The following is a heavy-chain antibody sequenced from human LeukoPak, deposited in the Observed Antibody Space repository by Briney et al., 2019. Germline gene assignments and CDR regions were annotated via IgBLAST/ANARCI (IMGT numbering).Heavy chain of an antibody. Sequence: GGSLRLSCAASGFSFSDYAMSWVRQAPGMGLEWVSSISDRVGSTYYADSVKGRFTISRDNSKNTLYLQMNSLRAEDTAVYYCARDNLDCSSTSCYFNYYYCMDVWGKGTTVTVSS. J-gene: IGHJ6*03. V-gene: IGHV3-23*01. CDR3: ARDNLDCSSTSCYFNYYYCMDV. CDR2: ISDRVGST. CDR1: GFSFSDYA. D-gene: IGHD2-2*01.